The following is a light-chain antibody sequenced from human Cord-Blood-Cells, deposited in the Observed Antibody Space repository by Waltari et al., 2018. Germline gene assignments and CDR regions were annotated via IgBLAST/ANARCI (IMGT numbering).Light chain of an antibody. CDR3: AAWDDSLSGYV. V-gene: IGLV1-47*01. CDR1: SSNIGSNH. CDR2: RNN. J-gene: IGLJ1*01. Sequence: QSVLTQPPSASGTPGQRVTISCSGSSSNIGSNHVYCYQQLPGTAPKLLIYRNNQRPSGVPDRFSGSKSGTSASLAISGLRSEDEADYYCAAWDDSLSGYVFGTGTKVTVL.